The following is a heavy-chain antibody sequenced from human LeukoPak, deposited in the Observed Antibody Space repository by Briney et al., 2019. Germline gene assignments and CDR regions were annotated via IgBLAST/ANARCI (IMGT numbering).Heavy chain of an antibody. CDR3: ARDPGVNWGSRAFDI. CDR1: GFSSRSFY. V-gene: IGHV3-48*03. D-gene: IGHD7-27*01. J-gene: IGHJ3*02. CDR2: ISSSGSTI. Sequence: GGSMRPSCPAAGFSSRSFYMNWVRQVEGRGLGWVSYISSSGSTIYYADSVKGRFTISRDNAKNSLYLQMNSLRAEDTAVYYCARDPGVNWGSRAFDIWGQGTMVTVSS.